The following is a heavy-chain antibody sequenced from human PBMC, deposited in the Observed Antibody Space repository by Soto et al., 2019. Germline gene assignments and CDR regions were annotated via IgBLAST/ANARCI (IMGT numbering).Heavy chain of an antibody. CDR3: ARERQLVHHFDY. CDR1: GGSISSSSYY. V-gene: IGHV4-39*02. Sequence: SETLSLTCTVSGGSISSSSYYWGWIRQPPGKGLEWIGSIYYSGSTYYNPSLKSRVTISVDTSKNQFSLKLSSVTAADTAVYYCARERQLVHHFDYWGQGTLVTVSS. D-gene: IGHD6-6*01. J-gene: IGHJ4*02. CDR2: IYYSGST.